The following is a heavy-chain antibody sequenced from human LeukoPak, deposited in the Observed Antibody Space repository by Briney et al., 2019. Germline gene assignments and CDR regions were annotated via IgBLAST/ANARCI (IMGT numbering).Heavy chain of an antibody. V-gene: IGHV4-59*01. J-gene: IGHJ3*02. Sequence: SETLSLTCTVSGGSISSYYWSWIRQPPGKGLEWIGYIYYSGSTNYNPYLKSRVTISVDTSKNQFSLKLSSVTAADTAVYYCARVVYCSGGSCYSVAFDIWGQGTMVTVSS. CDR1: GGSISSYY. D-gene: IGHD2-15*01. CDR3: ARVVYCSGGSCYSVAFDI. CDR2: IYYSGST.